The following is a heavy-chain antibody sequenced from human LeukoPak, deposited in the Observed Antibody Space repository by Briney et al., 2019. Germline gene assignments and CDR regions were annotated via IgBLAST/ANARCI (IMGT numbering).Heavy chain of an antibody. CDR1: GFNSGNYA. D-gene: IGHD1-14*01. CDR3: TREVDGMSAY. V-gene: IGHV3-49*04. Sequence: GGSLRLSCTASGFNSGNYAMSGVRQAPGKGLEWLGFIRSKASGGAIEYDPSVDGRFTISRDDSKSIAYLQMTSLKTEDTATYFCTREVDGMSAYWGQGTLVTVSS. J-gene: IGHJ4*02. CDR2: IRSKASGGAI.